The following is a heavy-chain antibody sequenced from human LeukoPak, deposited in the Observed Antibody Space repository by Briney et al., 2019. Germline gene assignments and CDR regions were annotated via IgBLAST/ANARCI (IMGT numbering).Heavy chain of an antibody. CDR2: IFYSGSA. CDR1: GGSISSYY. Sequence: SETLSLTCTVSGGSISSYYWSWIWQPPGKGLEWIGYIFYSGSANYNPSLKSRVTMSVDTSKSQFSLKLRSVTAADTAVYYCAKSSLSCTSTSCSYYFDYWGQGTLVTVSS. D-gene: IGHD2-2*01. J-gene: IGHJ4*02. CDR3: AKSSLSCTSTSCSYYFDY. V-gene: IGHV4-59*01.